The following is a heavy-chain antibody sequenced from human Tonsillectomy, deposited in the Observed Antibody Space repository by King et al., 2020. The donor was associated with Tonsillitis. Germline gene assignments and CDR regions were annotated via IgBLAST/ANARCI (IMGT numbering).Heavy chain of an antibody. CDR2: IYFIEST. Sequence: QLQESGPGLVKPSETLSLTCTVSGASISSSDYYWGWIRQPPGKGLEWIGNIYFIESTYYNPSLKSRVTISVDTSKNQFSLKLNSVTAADTAVYFCASTTLDYGDFWFDPWGQGTLVTVSS. CDR1: GASISSSDYY. V-gene: IGHV4-39*01. D-gene: IGHD4-17*01. J-gene: IGHJ5*02. CDR3: ASTTLDYGDFWFDP.